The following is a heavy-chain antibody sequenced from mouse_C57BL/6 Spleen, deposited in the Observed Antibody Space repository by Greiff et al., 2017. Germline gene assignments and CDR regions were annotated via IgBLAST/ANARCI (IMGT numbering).Heavy chain of an antibody. CDR2: IYPRDGST. CDR3: AIYYDYAWFAY. Sequence: VKLQESDAELVKPGASVKISCKVSGYTFTDHTIHWMKQRPEQGLEWIGYIYPRDGSTKYNEKFKGKATLTADKSSSTAYMQLNSLTSEDSAVYFCAIYYDYAWFAYWGQGTLVTVSA. CDR1: GYTFTDHT. J-gene: IGHJ3*01. V-gene: IGHV1-78*01. D-gene: IGHD2-4*01.